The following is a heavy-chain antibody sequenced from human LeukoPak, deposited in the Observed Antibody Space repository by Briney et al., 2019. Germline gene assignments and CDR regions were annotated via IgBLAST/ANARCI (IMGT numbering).Heavy chain of an antibody. V-gene: IGHV3-66*01. J-gene: IGHJ6*02. CDR2: IYSGGST. D-gene: IGHD5-12*01. CDR3: ARMATGTYYYYGMDV. Sequence: GGSLRLSCAASGFTFSSYSMNWVRQAPGKGLEWVSVIYSGGSTYYADSVKGRFTISRDNSKNTLYLQMNSLRAEDTAVYYCARMATGTYYYYGMDVWGQGTTVTVSS. CDR1: GFTFSSYS.